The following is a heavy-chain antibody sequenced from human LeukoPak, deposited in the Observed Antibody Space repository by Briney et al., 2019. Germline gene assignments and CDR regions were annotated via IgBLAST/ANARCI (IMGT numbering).Heavy chain of an antibody. V-gene: IGHV3-21*01. CDR2: ISSSSSYI. Sequence: GGSLRLSCAASGFTFSSYSMNWVRQAPGKGLEWVSSISSSSSYIYYADSVKGRFTISRDNAKNSLYLQMNSLRAEDTAVYYCARDHRSSGWFTRGYYFDYWGQGTLVTVSS. D-gene: IGHD6-19*01. CDR1: GFTFSSYS. CDR3: ARDHRSSGWFTRGYYFDY. J-gene: IGHJ4*02.